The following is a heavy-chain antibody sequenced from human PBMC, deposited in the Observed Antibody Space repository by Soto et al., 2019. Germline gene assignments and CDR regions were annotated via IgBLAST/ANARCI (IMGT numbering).Heavy chain of an antibody. CDR3: VRGDCGDCGRLSYYYYMDV. CDR1: GFTFSSYG. CDR2: IWSGGKNE. V-gene: IGHV3-33*01. D-gene: IGHD4-17*01. Sequence: QVQLVESGGGVVQPGRSLRLSCAASGFTFSSYGMHWVRQAPGTGLEWVAVIWSGGKNEDYADSVRGRFTVSTDNSKNTVYLQMNGLRDEDTAVYYCVRGDCGDCGRLSYYYYMDVWGTGTTVTVSS. J-gene: IGHJ6*03.